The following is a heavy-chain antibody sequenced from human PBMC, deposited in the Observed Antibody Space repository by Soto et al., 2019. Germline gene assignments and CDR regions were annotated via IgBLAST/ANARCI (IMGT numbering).Heavy chain of an antibody. V-gene: IGHV3-30-3*01. CDR1: GFTFSSYA. CDR3: ARGVTYYYDSSGPYFDY. D-gene: IGHD3-22*01. Sequence: QVQLVESGGGVVQPGRSLRLSCAASGFTFSSYAMHWVRQAPGKGLEWVAVISYDGSNKYYADSVKGRFTISRDNSKNTLYLQMNSQRAEDTAVYYCARGVTYYYDSSGPYFDYWGQGTLVTVSS. CDR2: ISYDGSNK. J-gene: IGHJ4*02.